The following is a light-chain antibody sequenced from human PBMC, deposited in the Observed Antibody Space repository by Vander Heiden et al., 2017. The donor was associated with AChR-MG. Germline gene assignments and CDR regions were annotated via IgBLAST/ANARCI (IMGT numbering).Light chain of an antibody. CDR1: QSIGTY. V-gene: IGKV1-5*03. CDR3: QQENLYQVP. J-gene: IGKJ4*01. CDR2: RAS. Sequence: VQITQSPSTRCPSVGDRVTITRRANQSIGTYLAWYQQKPGKAPKLLIYRASRLETGVPSRFSGSGSGTDFTLTISGLQSDDFATYHWQQENLYQVPFGGGTKVDVK.